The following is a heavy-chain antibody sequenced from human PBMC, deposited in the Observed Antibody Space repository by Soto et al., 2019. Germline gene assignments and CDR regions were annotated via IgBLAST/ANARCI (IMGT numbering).Heavy chain of an antibody. V-gene: IGHV1-58*02. Sequence: SVKVSCKASGFTFTSSAMLWVRQARGQRLEWIGWIVVGSGNTNYAQKFQERVTITRDMSTSTAYMELSSLRSEDTAVYYCAAEVPLRLGEFSAFDIWGQGTMVTVSS. D-gene: IGHD3-10*01. CDR1: GFTFTSSA. CDR2: IVVGSGNT. CDR3: AAEVPLRLGEFSAFDI. J-gene: IGHJ3*02.